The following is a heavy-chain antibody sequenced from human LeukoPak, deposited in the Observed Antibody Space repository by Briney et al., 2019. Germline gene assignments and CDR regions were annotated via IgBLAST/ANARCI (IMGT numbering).Heavy chain of an antibody. CDR3: ARGPPNWGYDY. D-gene: IGHD7-27*01. V-gene: IGHV1-8*01. CDR1: GYTFTSYD. CDR2: MSPNSGDT. J-gene: IGHJ4*02. Sequence: PGASVKVSCKASGYTFTSYDFNWVRQATGQRPEWMGWMSPNSGDTGYAQKFQDRVTKTRNTSISTAYMELSSLRSDDTAVYYCARGPPNWGYDYWGPGTLVTVSS.